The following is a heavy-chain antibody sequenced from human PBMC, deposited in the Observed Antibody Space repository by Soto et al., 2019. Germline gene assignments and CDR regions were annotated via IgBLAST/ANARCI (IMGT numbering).Heavy chain of an antibody. J-gene: IGHJ4*02. CDR2: IWYDGSKK. D-gene: IGHD4-17*01. V-gene: IGHV3-33*01. Sequence: RRSLRHSCAGSGLSLSNSGMHWVRQAPGKGLEWLAVIWYDGSKKYYADSVKGRFTISRDNSKNTLYLQMTSLRAEDTAVYYCARDLTVITSEFGYWGQGT. CDR1: GLSLSNSG. CDR3: ARDLTVITSEFGY.